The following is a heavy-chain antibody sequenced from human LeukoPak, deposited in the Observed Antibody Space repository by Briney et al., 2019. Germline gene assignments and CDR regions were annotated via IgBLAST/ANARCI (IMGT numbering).Heavy chain of an antibody. CDR3: ARARGQLGYFGY. CDR1: GFTFSDYY. D-gene: IGHD6-6*01. CDR2: ISTSSSYT. V-gene: IGHV3-11*05. J-gene: IGHJ4*02. Sequence: PGGSLRLSCAASGFTFSDYYMSWIRQAPGKGLEWVSYISTSSSYTNYADSVKGRFTISRDNAKNSLYLQMNSLRAEDTAVYYCARARGQLGYFGYWGQGTLVSVSS.